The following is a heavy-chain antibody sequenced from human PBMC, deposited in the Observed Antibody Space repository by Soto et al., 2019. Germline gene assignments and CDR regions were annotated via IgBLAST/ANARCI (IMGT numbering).Heavy chain of an antibody. CDR3: ARVRAAHDY. CDR2: INHSGST. Sequence: SETLSLSCAVYGGSFSGYYWSWIRQPPGKGLEWIGEINHSGSTNYNPSLKSRVTISVDTSKNQFSLKLSSVTAADTAVYYCARVRAAHDYWGQGTLDTVSS. CDR1: GGSFSGYY. J-gene: IGHJ4*02. D-gene: IGHD6-6*01. V-gene: IGHV4-34*01.